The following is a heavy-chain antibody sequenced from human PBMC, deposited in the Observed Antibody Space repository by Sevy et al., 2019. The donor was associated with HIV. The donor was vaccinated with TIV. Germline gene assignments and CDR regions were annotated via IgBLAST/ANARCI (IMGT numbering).Heavy chain of an antibody. Sequence: GESLKISCKGSGYSFTSHWIGWVRHMPGKGLEWMGTIYPDDSDTRYSPSFQGQVTFSAEKSISTAYLQWSSLKASDAAMYYCATSRSGYFDSSGYYIYWGQGTLVTVSS. J-gene: IGHJ4*02. CDR3: ATSRSGYFDSSGYYIY. V-gene: IGHV5-51*01. CDR2: IYPDDSDT. CDR1: GYSFTSHW. D-gene: IGHD3-22*01.